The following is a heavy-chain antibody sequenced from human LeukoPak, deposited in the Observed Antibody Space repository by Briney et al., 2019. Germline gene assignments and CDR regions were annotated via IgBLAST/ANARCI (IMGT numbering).Heavy chain of an antibody. Sequence: ASVKVSCKAPGYTFTSYGISWVRQAPGQGLEWMGWISAYNGNTNYAQKLQGRVTMTTDTSTSTAYMELRSLRSDDTAVYYCARDRRGTMIWDYYYYMDVWGKGTTVTVSS. J-gene: IGHJ6*03. CDR2: ISAYNGNT. CDR3: ARDRRGTMIWDYYYYMDV. CDR1: GYTFTSYG. V-gene: IGHV1-18*01. D-gene: IGHD3-22*01.